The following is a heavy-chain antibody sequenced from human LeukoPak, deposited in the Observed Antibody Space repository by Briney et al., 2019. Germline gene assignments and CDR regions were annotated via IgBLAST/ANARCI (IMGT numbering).Heavy chain of an antibody. D-gene: IGHD3-3*01. CDR1: GFTFSSYS. V-gene: IGHV3-48*01. Sequence: GGSLRLSCAASGFTFSSYSMNWVRQAPGKGLEWVSYISSSSSTIYYADSVKGRFTISRDNAKNSLYLQMNSLGAEDTAVYYCARDRSDFQHWGQGTLVTVSS. CDR2: ISSSSSTI. J-gene: IGHJ1*01. CDR3: ARDRSDFQH.